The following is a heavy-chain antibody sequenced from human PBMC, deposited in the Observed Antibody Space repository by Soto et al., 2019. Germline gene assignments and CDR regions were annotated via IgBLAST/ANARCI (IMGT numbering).Heavy chain of an antibody. J-gene: IGHJ6*02. Sequence: ASVKVSCKASGYTFTSYGISWVRQAPGQGLEWMGWISAYNGNTNYAQKLQGRVTMTTDTSTSTAYMELRSLRSDDTAVYYCATYLTGPGNNYYGMDVWGQGTTVTVSS. D-gene: IGHD1-20*01. CDR3: ATYLTGPGNNYYGMDV. CDR2: ISAYNGNT. V-gene: IGHV1-18*01. CDR1: GYTFTSYG.